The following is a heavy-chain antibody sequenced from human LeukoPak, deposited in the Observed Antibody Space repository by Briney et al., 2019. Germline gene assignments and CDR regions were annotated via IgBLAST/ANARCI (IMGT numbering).Heavy chain of an antibody. D-gene: IGHD4-11*01. CDR3: ARDLQRGIDY. V-gene: IGHV1-2*02. CDR1: GYTFTGYY. Sequence: GASVKVSCKASGYTFTGYYIHWVRQAPGQGLEWMGWINPKNGGTNYAQKFQGRVIMTRDTSISTAYMDLSRLTSDDTAVYYCARDLQRGIDYWGQGTLVTVSS. J-gene: IGHJ4*02. CDR2: INPKNGGT.